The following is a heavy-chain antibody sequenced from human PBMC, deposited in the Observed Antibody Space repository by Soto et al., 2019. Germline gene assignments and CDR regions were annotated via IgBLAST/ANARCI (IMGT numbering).Heavy chain of an antibody. CDR3: ARGQRDTTNLFQYDRFDP. V-gene: IGHV4-34*01. J-gene: IGHJ5*02. CDR1: GGSFSGYY. D-gene: IGHD1-1*01. CDR2: INHSGST. Sequence: SETLSLTCAVSGGSFSGYYCSWIRQPPGKGLEWIGEINHSGSTNYNPSLKSRVTISVDTSKNQFSLKVTSVTAADTAVYYCARGQRDTTNLFQYDRFDPCGQGPLVT.